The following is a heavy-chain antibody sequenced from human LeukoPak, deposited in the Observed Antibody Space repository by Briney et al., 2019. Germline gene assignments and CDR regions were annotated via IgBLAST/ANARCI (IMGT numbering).Heavy chain of an antibody. V-gene: IGHV4-59*01. J-gene: IGHJ3*02. Sequence: SETLSLTCTVSGGSISSYYWSWIRQPPGKGLEWIGYIYYSGSTNYNPSLKSRVTISVDTSKNQFSLKLSSVTAADTDVYYCARSIRGYYDSSGYYPHAFDIWGQGTMVTVSS. CDR2: IYYSGST. CDR3: ARSIRGYYDSSGYYPHAFDI. D-gene: IGHD3-22*01. CDR1: GGSISSYY.